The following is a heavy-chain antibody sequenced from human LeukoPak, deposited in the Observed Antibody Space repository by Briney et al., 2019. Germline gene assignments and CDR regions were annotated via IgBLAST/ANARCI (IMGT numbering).Heavy chain of an antibody. V-gene: IGHV1-2*02. D-gene: IGHD1-1*01. CDR1: GYTFTDYY. CDR3: ARSTYNWNDVGAFDI. CDR2: INPNSGGT. J-gene: IGHJ3*02. Sequence: RWASVKVSCKTSGYTFTDYYVHWVRQAPGQGLEWMGWINPNSGGTNYAQKFQGRVTMTRDTSISTAYMELSRLRSDDTAVYYCARSTYNWNDVGAFDIWGQGTMVTVSS.